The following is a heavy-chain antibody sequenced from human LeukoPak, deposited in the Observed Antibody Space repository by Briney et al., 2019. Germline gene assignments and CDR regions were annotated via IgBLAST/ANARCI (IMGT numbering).Heavy chain of an antibody. CDR2: IYYSGST. CDR1: GGSISSYY. CDR3: ARDRRDYYDSSGYFDY. D-gene: IGHD3-22*01. J-gene: IGHJ4*02. Sequence: SETLSLTCTVSGGSISSYYWSWIRQPPGTGLEWIGYIYYSGSTNYNPSLKSRVTISVDTSKNQFSLKLSSVTAADTAMYYCARDRRDYYDSSGYFDYWGQGTLVTVSS. V-gene: IGHV4-59*01.